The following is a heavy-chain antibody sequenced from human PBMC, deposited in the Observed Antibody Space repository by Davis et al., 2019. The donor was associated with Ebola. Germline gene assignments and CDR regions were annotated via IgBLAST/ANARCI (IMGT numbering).Heavy chain of an antibody. Sequence: SETLSLTCAVYGGSFSGYYWSWIRQPPGKGLEWIGEINHSGSTNYNPSLKSRVTISVDTSKNQFSLKLSSVTAADTAVYYCARDFYSSSSSRWFDPWGQGTLVTVSS. CDR2: INHSGST. V-gene: IGHV4-34*01. CDR1: GGSFSGYY. J-gene: IGHJ5*02. D-gene: IGHD6-6*01. CDR3: ARDFYSSSSSRWFDP.